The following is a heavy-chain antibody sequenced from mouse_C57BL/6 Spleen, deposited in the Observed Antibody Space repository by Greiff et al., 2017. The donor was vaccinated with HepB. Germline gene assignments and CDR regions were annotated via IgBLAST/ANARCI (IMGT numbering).Heavy chain of an antibody. V-gene: IGHV1-82*01. CDR3: ARSPTAQVTDY. CDR1: GYAFSSSW. D-gene: IGHD3-2*02. J-gene: IGHJ2*01. CDR2: IYPGDGDT. Sequence: QVQLQQSGPELVKPGASVKISCKASGYAFSSSWMNWVKQRPGKGLEWIGRIYPGDGDTNYNGKFKGKATLTADKSSSTAYMQLSSLTSEDSAVYFCARSPTAQVTDYWGQGTTLTVSS.